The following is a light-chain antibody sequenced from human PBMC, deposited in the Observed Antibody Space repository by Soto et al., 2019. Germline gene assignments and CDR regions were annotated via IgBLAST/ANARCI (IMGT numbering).Light chain of an antibody. CDR3: QQRSSWPPIT. CDR1: TTVIHNY. Sequence: VALSPVTLSVSPGERVTLSYTASTTVIHNYLAWHQQKPGQTPRLLVYAASSTATGIPARFSGSGSGTDFTLSISSLEPEDFAVYYCQQRSSWPPITFGQGTRLEIK. CDR2: AAS. J-gene: IGKJ5*01. V-gene: IGKV3D-20*02.